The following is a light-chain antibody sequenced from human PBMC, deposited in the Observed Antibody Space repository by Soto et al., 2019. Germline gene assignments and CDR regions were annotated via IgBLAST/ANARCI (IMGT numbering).Light chain of an antibody. J-gene: IGKJ1*01. CDR1: QTIFRW. CDR3: QQYNSYPWT. V-gene: IGKV1-5*01. CDR2: DAS. Sequence: DIQMTQSPSTLSASVGDRVTITCRASQTIFRWLAWYQQRPGKAPNLLISDASDLQSGVPSRFSGSGSGAEFTLTIGRLQPDDFGTYYCQQYNSYPWTFGQGTKVEF.